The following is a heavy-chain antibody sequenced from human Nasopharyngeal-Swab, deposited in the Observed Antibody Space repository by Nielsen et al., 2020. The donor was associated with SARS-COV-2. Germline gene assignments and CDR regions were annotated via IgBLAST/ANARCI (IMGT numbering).Heavy chain of an antibody. V-gene: IGHV3-23*01. CDR3: AKLAYILTGYPDY. CDR1: GYTFSSYA. J-gene: IGHJ4*02. Sequence: GESLKISCAASGYTFSSYAMSWVRRAPGKGLEWVSAISGSGGSTYYADSVKGRFTISRDNSKNTLYLQMNSLRAEDTAVYYCAKLAYILTGYPDYWGQGTLVTVSS. CDR2: ISGSGGST. D-gene: IGHD3-9*01.